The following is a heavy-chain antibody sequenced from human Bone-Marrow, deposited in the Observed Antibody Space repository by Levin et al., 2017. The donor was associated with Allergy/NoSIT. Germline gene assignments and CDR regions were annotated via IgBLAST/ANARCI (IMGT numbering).Heavy chain of an antibody. D-gene: IGHD6-6*01. J-gene: IGHJ4*02. CDR1: GYTFANYG. V-gene: IGHV1-18*01. CDR3: ARDRRSRTATDAIDF. Sequence: ASVKVSCKASGYTFANYGISWVRQAPGQGLEWMGWISAYNDKTNYAQKVQGRLTLTTDTSTGTAFMELSSLRSDDTAVYYCARDRRSRTATDAIDFWGQGTLVTVSS. CDR2: ISAYNDKT.